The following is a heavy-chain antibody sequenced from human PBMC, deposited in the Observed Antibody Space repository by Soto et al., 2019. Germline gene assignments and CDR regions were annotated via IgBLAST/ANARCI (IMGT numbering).Heavy chain of an antibody. J-gene: IGHJ3*02. CDR1: GYTFTGYY. Sequence: VASVKVSCKASGYTFTGYYMHWVRQAPGQGLEWMGWINPNSGGTNYAQKFQGRVTMTRDTSISTAYMELSRLRSDDTAVYYCARDGPGSGYLPIRAFDIWGQGTMVTVSS. D-gene: IGHD3-22*01. CDR3: ARDGPGSGYLPIRAFDI. V-gene: IGHV1-2*02. CDR2: INPNSGGT.